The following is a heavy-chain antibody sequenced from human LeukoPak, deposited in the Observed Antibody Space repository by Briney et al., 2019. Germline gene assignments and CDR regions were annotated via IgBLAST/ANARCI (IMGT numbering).Heavy chain of an antibody. V-gene: IGHV1-2*02. D-gene: IGHD2-15*01. CDR3: ARDWEDIVAVVAATGRYFDY. CDR1: GYTFTGYY. Sequence: GASVKVSCKASGYTFTGYYMHWVRQAPGQGLEWMGWINPNSGGTNYAQKFQGRVTMTRDTSISTAYMELSRLRSDDTAVYYCARDWEDIVAVVAATGRYFDYWGQGTLVTVSS. CDR2: INPNSGGT. J-gene: IGHJ4*02.